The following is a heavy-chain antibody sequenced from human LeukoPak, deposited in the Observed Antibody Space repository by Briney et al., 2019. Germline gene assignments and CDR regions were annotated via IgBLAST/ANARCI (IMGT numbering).Heavy chain of an antibody. D-gene: IGHD6-19*01. J-gene: IGHJ5*02. V-gene: IGHV4-59*01. CDR1: GGSISSYY. Sequence: SETLSLTCTVSGGSISSYYWSWIRQPPGKGLEWIGYIYYSGSTNYNPSLKSRVTISVDTSKNQFSLKLSSVTAADTAVYYCAGFSSGWYYPGGFDPWGQGTLVTVSS. CDR2: IYYSGST. CDR3: AGFSSGWYYPGGFDP.